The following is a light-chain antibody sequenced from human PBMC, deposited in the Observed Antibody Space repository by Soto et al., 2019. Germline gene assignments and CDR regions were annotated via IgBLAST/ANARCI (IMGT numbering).Light chain of an antibody. J-gene: IGLJ2*01. CDR3: FSYTSGSTYVV. Sequence: QSALTQPASVSGSTGQSITISCTGSSSDIGGYRYVSWYQQYPGKAPKLIIYELIKRPSGVSNRFSGSKSANTASLTISGRQADDEADYYCFSYTSGSTYVVFGGGTKLTVL. V-gene: IGLV2-14*01. CDR1: SSDIGGYRY. CDR2: ELI.